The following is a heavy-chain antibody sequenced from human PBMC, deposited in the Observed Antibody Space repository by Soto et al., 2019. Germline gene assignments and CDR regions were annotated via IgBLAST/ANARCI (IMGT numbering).Heavy chain of an antibody. J-gene: IGHJ4*02. CDR2: IPDDGSKI. CDR3: ARDRAGNYFDS. D-gene: IGHD3-10*01. V-gene: IGHV3-30*03. CDR1: GLTFSSHG. Sequence: GGSLRLSCAASGLTFSSHGMHWVRQAPGKGLEWVAFIPDDGSKIYYADSVKGRFTISRDNSKNTLYLQMNSLRAEDTAVYYCARDRAGNYFDSWGQGTLVTVSS.